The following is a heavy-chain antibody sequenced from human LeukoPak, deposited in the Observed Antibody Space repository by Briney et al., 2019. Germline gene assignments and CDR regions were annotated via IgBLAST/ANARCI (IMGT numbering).Heavy chain of an antibody. V-gene: IGHV3-23*01. CDR3: AKNYYDRRGPFSWVFDY. CDR1: GFTFSDYA. D-gene: IGHD3-22*01. Sequence: PGGSPRLSCPVSGFTFSDYAMTWVRQAPGKGLEWVSSIFAGGGAALYADSVRGRFTIFRDDSKSTLFFQMHSLRAEDTTIYYCAKNYYDRRGPFSWVFDYWGQGTLVTVSS. J-gene: IGHJ4*02. CDR2: IFAGGGAA.